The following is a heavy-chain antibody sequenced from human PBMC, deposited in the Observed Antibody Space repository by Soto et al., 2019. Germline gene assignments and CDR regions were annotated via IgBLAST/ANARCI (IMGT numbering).Heavy chain of an antibody. V-gene: IGHV3-23*01. CDR3: AKSGGYCGDAHCYPCWFDA. CDR1: AFAFSSSA. Sequence: EVQLLESGGGLVQPGGSLRLSCAASAFAFSSSAMNWVRQAPGKGLEWVSTVDYSGGFTRYADAVKGRSTISRDNTRSTLLLHLQGLGDDDTAVYYCAKSGGYCGDAHCYPCWFDAWRQGTLVTVSS. D-gene: IGHD2-15*01. J-gene: IGHJ5*02. CDR2: VDYSGGFT.